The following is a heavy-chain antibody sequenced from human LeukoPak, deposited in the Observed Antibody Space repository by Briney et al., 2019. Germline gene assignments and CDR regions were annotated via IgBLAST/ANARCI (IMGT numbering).Heavy chain of an antibody. CDR3: TREREVGANLFDY. V-gene: IGHV3-49*05. D-gene: IGHD1-26*01. CDR2: IRSKAYGGTT. CDR1: GFTFGDYA. Sequence: NPGGSLRLSCTASGFTFGDYAMSWFRQAPGKGLEWVGFIRSKAYGGTTEYAASVKGRFTISRDDSKSIAYLQMNSLKTEDTAVYYCTREREVGANLFDYWGQGTLVTVSS. J-gene: IGHJ4*02.